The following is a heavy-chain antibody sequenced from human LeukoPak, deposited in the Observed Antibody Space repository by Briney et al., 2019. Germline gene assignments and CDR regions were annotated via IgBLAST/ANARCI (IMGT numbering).Heavy chain of an antibody. Sequence: GASVKVSCKASGYTFTGYYMHWVLQAPGQGLEWMGWINPNSGGTNYAQKFQGRVTMTRDTSISTAYMELSRLRSDDTAVYYCARGYCSSTSCYDAFDIWGQGTMVTVSS. D-gene: IGHD2-2*01. CDR2: INPNSGGT. J-gene: IGHJ3*02. V-gene: IGHV1-2*02. CDR1: GYTFTGYY. CDR3: ARGYCSSTSCYDAFDI.